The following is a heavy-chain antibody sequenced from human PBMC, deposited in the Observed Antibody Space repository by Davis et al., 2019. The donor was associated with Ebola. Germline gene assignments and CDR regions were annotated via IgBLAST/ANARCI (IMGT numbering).Heavy chain of an antibody. V-gene: IGHV1-2*06. J-gene: IGHJ5*02. CDR1: GYTFTGYY. CDR2: INPYSGGT. D-gene: IGHD2-15*01. Sequence: AASVKVSCKASGYTFTGYYMHWVRQAPGQGLEWMGRINPYSGGTDYAQKFQGRVTMTTDTSINAAYMELSRLRSDDTAVYYCARIVVVVAATKRGGWFDPWGQGTLVTVSS. CDR3: ARIVVVVAATKRGGWFDP.